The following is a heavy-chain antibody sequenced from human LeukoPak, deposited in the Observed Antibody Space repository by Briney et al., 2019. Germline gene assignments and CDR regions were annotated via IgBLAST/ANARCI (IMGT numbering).Heavy chain of an antibody. CDR1: GGSFSGYY. Sequence: SETLSLTCAVYGGSFSGYYWSWIRQPPGKGLEWIGEINHSGSTNYNPSLKSRVTISVDTSKNQFSLKLSSVTAADTAVYYCATITIFGVAHDYWGQGTLVTVS. CDR2: INHSGST. J-gene: IGHJ4*02. D-gene: IGHD3-3*01. V-gene: IGHV4-34*01. CDR3: ATITIFGVAHDY.